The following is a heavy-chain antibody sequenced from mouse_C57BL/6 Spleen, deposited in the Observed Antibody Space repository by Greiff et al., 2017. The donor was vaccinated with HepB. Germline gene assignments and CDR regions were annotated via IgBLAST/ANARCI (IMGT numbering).Heavy chain of an antibody. J-gene: IGHJ3*01. D-gene: IGHD1-1*01. Sequence: QVQLQQPGAELVMPGASVKLSCKASGYTFTSYWMHWVKQRPGQGLEWIGEIDPSDSYTNYNQKFKGKSTLTVDKSSSTAYMQLSSLTSEDSAVYCGAREGTGYGSSPLAYWGQGTLVTVSA. V-gene: IGHV1-69*01. CDR1: GYTFTSYW. CDR2: IDPSDSYT. CDR3: AREGTGYGSSPLAY.